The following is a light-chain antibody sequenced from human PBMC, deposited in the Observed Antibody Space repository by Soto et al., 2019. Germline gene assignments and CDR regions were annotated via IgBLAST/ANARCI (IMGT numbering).Light chain of an antibody. V-gene: IGLV1-44*01. J-gene: IGLJ3*02. CDR3: TTWDEGLNGWV. CDR1: RSNIGRNT. CDR2: SND. Sequence: QSVLTQPPSASGTPGQRVTISCSGVRSNIGRNTVNWFQHLPGTAPKLLIYSNDHRPSGVPDRFSGSKSGASASLAISGLQSEDEADYYCTTWDEGLNGWVFGGGTKLTVL.